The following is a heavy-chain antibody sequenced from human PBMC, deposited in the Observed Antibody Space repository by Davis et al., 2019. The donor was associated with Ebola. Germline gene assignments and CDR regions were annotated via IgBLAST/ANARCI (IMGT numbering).Heavy chain of an antibody. V-gene: IGHV3-23*01. CDR3: ASRYGSGSYFTY. D-gene: IGHD3-10*01. CDR1: GFTFNFYV. J-gene: IGHJ4*02. CDR2: IDGGDGST. Sequence: GGSLRLSCAGSGFTFNFYVMSWVRQAPGKGLEWVSAIDGGDGSTYYADSVKGRFTISRDNSKNTLYLQMNSLRADDTAVYYCASRYGSGSYFTYWGQGTLVTVSS.